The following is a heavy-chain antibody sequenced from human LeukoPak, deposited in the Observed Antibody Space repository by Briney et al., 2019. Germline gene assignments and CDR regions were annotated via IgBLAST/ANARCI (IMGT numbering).Heavy chain of an antibody. V-gene: IGHV3-30*02. D-gene: IGHD1-26*01. CDR2: IRYDGSYK. Sequence: GGSLRLSYAASGFTFSSYGMHWVRQAPGKGLEWVAFIRYDGSYKYCADSVKGRFTISRDNSKNTLYLQMNSLRAEDTAVYYCATEGGSYYVHTFDYWGQGTLVTVSS. CDR1: GFTFSSYG. J-gene: IGHJ4*02. CDR3: ATEGGSYYVHTFDY.